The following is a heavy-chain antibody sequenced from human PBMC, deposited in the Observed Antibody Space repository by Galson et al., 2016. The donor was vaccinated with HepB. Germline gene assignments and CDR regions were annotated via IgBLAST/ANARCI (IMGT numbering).Heavy chain of an antibody. V-gene: IGHV4-39*01. CDR1: GGSISGSSYY. CDR3: ATYDFGSNFQYFDL. CDR2: MFDSGSY. D-gene: IGHD4-23*01. Sequence: GGSISGSSYYWVWIRQPPGKGLEWIGSMFDSGSYYYSPSLMSRVTISVDTSKNQFSLKLSSVTAADTAVYYCATYDFGSNFQYFDLWGRGTLITVSS. J-gene: IGHJ2*01.